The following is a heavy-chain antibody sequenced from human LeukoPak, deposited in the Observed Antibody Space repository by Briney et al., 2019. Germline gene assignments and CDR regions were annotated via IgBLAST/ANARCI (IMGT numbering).Heavy chain of an antibody. CDR1: GLSLSTSGVG. CDR2: IYWNDEK. Sequence: SGPTLVKPTQTLTLTCTLSGLSLSTSGVGVGWIRQPPGKALEWLALIYWNDEKRYSPSLKSRLTITKDTSKIQVVLAMTNVDPVDTATYYCAHTQYSFDSGGVVDAFGIWGQGTMVTVSS. D-gene: IGHD3-22*01. V-gene: IGHV2-5*01. J-gene: IGHJ3*02. CDR3: AHTQYSFDSGGVVDAFGI.